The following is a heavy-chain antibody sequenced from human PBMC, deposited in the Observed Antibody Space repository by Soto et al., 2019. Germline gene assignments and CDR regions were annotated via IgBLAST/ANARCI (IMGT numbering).Heavy chain of an antibody. D-gene: IGHD3-10*01. CDR1: GFTFSSYS. Sequence: PGGSLRLSCAASGFTFSSYSMNWVRQAPGKGLEWVSSISSSSSYIYYADSVKGRFTISRDNAKNSLYLQMNSLRAEDTAVYYCASGTAAAYGAFDIWGQGTMVTVSS. CDR3: ASGTAAAYGAFDI. V-gene: IGHV3-21*01. J-gene: IGHJ3*02. CDR2: ISSSSSYI.